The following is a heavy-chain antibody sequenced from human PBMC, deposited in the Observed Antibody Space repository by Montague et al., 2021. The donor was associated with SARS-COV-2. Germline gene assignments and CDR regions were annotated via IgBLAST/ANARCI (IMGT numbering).Heavy chain of an antibody. CDR3: ARGWQKRFDP. V-gene: IGHV6-1*01. CDR2: TYYRFERYN. Sequence: CAISGDSDGVVEPRRKWEEQTPERDLGQLGGTYYRFERYNEYAISVKSRITVNPDTSKNQFSLLLNSVTPEDTAVYYCARGWQKRFDPWGQGTLVTVSS. J-gene: IGHJ5*02. CDR1: GDSDGVVEPR. D-gene: IGHD5-24*01.